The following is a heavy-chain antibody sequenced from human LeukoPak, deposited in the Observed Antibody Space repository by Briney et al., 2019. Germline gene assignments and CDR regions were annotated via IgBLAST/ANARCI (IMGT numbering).Heavy chain of an antibody. V-gene: IGHV3-48*01. CDR2: ISSSSSTI. D-gene: IGHD5-12*01. J-gene: IGHJ4*02. CDR1: GFTFSSYS. CDR3: ARGGYSGYADFDY. Sequence: PGGSLRLSCAASGFTFSSYSMNWVRQAPGKGLEWVSYISSSSSTIYYADSVKGRFTISRDNAKNSLYLQMNSLRAEDTAVYYCARGGYSGYADFDYWGQGTLVTVSS.